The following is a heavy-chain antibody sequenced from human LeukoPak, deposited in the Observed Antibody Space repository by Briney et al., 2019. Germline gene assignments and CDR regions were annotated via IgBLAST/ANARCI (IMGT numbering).Heavy chain of an antibody. CDR3: AKELGLWLVGGMSDY. CDR2: INSDGSST. CDR1: GFTFSSYW. Sequence: GGSLRLSCAASGFTFSSYWMHWVRQAPGKGLVWVSRINSDGSSTSYADSVKGRFTISRDNSKNTLYLQMNSLRAEDTAVYYCAKELGLWLVGGMSDYWGQGTLVTVSS. J-gene: IGHJ4*02. D-gene: IGHD6-19*01. V-gene: IGHV3-74*01.